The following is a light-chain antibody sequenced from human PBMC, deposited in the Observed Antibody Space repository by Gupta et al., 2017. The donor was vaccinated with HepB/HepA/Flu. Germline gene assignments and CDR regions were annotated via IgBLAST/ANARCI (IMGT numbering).Light chain of an antibody. J-gene: IGLJ3*02. CDR1: RLGDKY. Sequence: SYALIQPPSLSVSPGQPASITCSGDRLGDKYASWYRHKPGPPPVLLIDKKYKRPAGSPKRFSGATSGNTATLTISGTQAADEDDYYWQAGDDDVVFGGGTKLTVL. CDR3: QAGDDDVV. CDR2: KKY. V-gene: IGLV3-1*01.